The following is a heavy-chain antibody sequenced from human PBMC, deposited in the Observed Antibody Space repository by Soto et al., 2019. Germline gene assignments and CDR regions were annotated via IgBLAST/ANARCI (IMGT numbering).Heavy chain of an antibody. Sequence: PVGSLRLSCAASGFKFSSYAMSWVRQAPGKGLEWVSAISGSGGSTYYADSVKGRFTIPRDNSKNTLYLQMNSLRAEGTAVYYCAKDLAYCSSTSCAKDYYYYYGMDVWGQGTTVTVSS. V-gene: IGHV3-23*01. CDR3: AKDLAYCSSTSCAKDYYYYYGMDV. J-gene: IGHJ6*02. CDR2: ISGSGGST. CDR1: GFKFSSYA. D-gene: IGHD2-2*01.